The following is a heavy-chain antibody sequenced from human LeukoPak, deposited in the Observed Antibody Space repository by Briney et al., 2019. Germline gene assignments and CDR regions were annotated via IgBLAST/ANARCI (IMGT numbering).Heavy chain of an antibody. CDR1: GGTFSSYA. CDR3: ARETVPAAISHYYYYMDV. CDR2: IIPIFGTA. V-gene: IGHV1-69*05. J-gene: IGHJ6*03. D-gene: IGHD2-2*02. Sequence: ASVKVSCKASGGTFSSYAISWVRQAPGQGLEWMGGIIPIFGTANYAQKFQGRVTITTDESTSTAYMELSSLRSEDTAVYYCARETVPAAISHYYYYMDVWGKGTTVTVSS.